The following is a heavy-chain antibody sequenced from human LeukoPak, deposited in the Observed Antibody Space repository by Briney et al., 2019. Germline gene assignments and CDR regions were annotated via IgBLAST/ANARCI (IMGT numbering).Heavy chain of an antibody. CDR3: AKDRDSSSWYDYFDY. V-gene: IGHV3-30-3*01. J-gene: IGHJ4*02. CDR1: GFTFRDYG. D-gene: IGHD6-13*01. Sequence: GGSLRLSCVVSGFTFRDYGFHWVRQAPGKGLEWVALISYDGATRYYADSVKGRFTISRDNSKNMLYLQMSSLRAEDTAVYYCAKDRDSSSWYDYFDYWGQGTLVTVSS. CDR2: ISYDGATR.